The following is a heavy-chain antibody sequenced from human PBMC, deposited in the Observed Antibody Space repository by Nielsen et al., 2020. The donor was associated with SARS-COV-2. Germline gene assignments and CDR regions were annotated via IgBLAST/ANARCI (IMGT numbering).Heavy chain of an antibody. Sequence: WILQPPGKGLEWVTVIWFDGSNKYYVDSVKGRFTISRDNSKNTLYLQMNSLRAEDTAVYYCAKDDSGYEYYYYYYMDVWGKGTTVTVSS. CDR3: AKDDSGYEYYYYYYMDV. V-gene: IGHV3-33*06. J-gene: IGHJ6*03. D-gene: IGHD5-12*01. CDR2: IWFDGSNK.